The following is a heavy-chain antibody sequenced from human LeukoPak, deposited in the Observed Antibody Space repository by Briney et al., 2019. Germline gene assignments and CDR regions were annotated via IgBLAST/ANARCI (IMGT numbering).Heavy chain of an antibody. CDR3: ARRSSSWNYYYGMDV. J-gene: IGHJ6*02. V-gene: IGHV4-34*01. CDR2: INHSGST. Sequence: SETLSLTCAVYGGSFSGYYWSWIRQPPGKGLEWIGEINHSGSTNYNPSLKSRVTISVDTSKNQFSLKLSSVTAADTAVYYCARRSSSWNYYYGMDVWGQGTTVTVSS. D-gene: IGHD6-13*01. CDR1: GGSFSGYY.